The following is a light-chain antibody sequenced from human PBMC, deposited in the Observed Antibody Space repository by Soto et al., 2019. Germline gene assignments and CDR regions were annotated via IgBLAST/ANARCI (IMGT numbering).Light chain of an antibody. Sequence: QSVLTQPASVSGSPGQSITISCTGTSSDVGGHNSVAWYQHNPGKAPKLMIYDVSNRPSGVSSRFSGSKSGNTASLSISGLQAEDEADDYCSSYTSSSTLVFGTGTKLTVL. CDR3: SSYTSSSTLV. CDR1: SSDVGGHNS. J-gene: IGLJ1*01. CDR2: DVS. V-gene: IGLV2-14*01.